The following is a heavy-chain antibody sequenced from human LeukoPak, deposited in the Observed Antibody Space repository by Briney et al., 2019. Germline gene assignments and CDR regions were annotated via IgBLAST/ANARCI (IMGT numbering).Heavy chain of an antibody. Sequence: TGGSLILSCAASGFTFSSYSMYWVRQAPGKGLEYVSAINTNGVTTYYADSVRDRFTISRDNSKNTLYLQMGSLRPEDMAVYYCARVGPMNALDLWGQGTMVTVSS. D-gene: IGHD1-26*01. CDR1: GFTFSSYS. V-gene: IGHV3-64*02. J-gene: IGHJ3*01. CDR3: ARVGPMNALDL. CDR2: INTNGVTT.